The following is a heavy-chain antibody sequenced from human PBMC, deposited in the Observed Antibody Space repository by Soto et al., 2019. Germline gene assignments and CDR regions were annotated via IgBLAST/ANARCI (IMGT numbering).Heavy chain of an antibody. D-gene: IGHD3-16*01. CDR2: IRKDGSQE. Sequence: DVQLTESGGGWFQRGGPRKLPWGAPGFSFGGDGMAWARRAPGKGLGWVANIRKDGSQEHYADSVRGRFSVSRDNAKDSLYLQMNSLRLEDTAVYYCTRDANYRDDSAYYDVFDIWGQGTMVTVSS. J-gene: IGHJ3*02. V-gene: IGHV3-7*03. CDR1: GFSFGGDG. CDR3: TRDANYRDDSAYYDVFDI.